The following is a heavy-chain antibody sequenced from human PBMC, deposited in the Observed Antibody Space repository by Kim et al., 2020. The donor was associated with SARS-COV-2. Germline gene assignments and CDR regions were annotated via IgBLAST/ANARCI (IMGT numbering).Heavy chain of an antibody. CDR3: ARDVAYYDFWSGYKDNYYFDY. V-gene: IGHV3-48*02. J-gene: IGHJ4*02. Sequence: FTISRDNAKNSLYLQMNSLRDEDTAVYYCARDVAYYDFWSGYKDNYYFDYWGQGTLVTVSS. D-gene: IGHD3-3*01.